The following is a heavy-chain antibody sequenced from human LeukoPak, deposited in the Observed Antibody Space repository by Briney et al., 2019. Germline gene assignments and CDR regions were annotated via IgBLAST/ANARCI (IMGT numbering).Heavy chain of an antibody. CDR2: INPSGGST. V-gene: IGHV1-46*01. D-gene: IGHD3-10*01. CDR3: ARGPSITMVRGGQWYYYMDA. J-gene: IGHJ6*03. Sequence: GASVKVSCKAFGYTFTSYYMHWVRQAPGQGLEWMGIINPSGGSTSYAQKFQGRVTMTRDMSTSTVYMELSSLRSEDTAVYYCARGPSITMVRGGQWYYYMDAWGKGTTVTISS. CDR1: GYTFTSYY.